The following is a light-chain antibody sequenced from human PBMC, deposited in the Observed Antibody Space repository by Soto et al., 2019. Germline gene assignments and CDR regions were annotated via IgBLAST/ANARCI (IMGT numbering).Light chain of an antibody. V-gene: IGLV2-14*01. Sequence: QSALTQPASVSGSPGQSITISCIGTSSDLGYYDYVSWYQQHPGKAPKLMIYEVSNRPSGVSNRFSGSKSGNTASLTISGLQAEDEADYYCSSYTRVSTVIFGGGTKLTVL. J-gene: IGLJ2*01. CDR1: SSDLGYYDY. CDR3: SSYTRVSTVI. CDR2: EVS.